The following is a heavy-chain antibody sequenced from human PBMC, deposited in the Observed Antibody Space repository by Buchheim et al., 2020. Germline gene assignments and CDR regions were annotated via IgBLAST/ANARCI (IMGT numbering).Heavy chain of an antibody. J-gene: IGHJ6*02. D-gene: IGHD3-10*01. V-gene: IGHV3-30*18. CDR3: AKALLWFGELSVYGMDV. Sequence: QVQLVESGGGVVQPGRSLRLSCAASGFTFSSYGVHWVRQAPGKGLEWVAVISYDGSNKYYADSVKGRLTISRDNSKNTMYLQMNSLRAEDTAVYYCAKALLWFGELSVYGMDVWGQGTT. CDR1: GFTFSSYG. CDR2: ISYDGSNK.